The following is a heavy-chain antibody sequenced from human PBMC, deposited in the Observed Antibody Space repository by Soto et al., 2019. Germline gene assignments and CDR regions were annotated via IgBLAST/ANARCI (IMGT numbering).Heavy chain of an antibody. V-gene: IGHV3-48*02. CDR2: ISSSSTTI. D-gene: IGHD2-2*03. CDR1: GFTLSTYG. Sequence: QPGGSLRLSCVASGFTLSTYGMNWVRQAPGKGLEWVSFISSSSTTIYYADSVKGRFTISRDNAKNSLYLQMNSLRDEDTALYYCARDGYCISTSCYFLPDVWGQGTTVTVSS. J-gene: IGHJ6*02. CDR3: ARDGYCISTSCYFLPDV.